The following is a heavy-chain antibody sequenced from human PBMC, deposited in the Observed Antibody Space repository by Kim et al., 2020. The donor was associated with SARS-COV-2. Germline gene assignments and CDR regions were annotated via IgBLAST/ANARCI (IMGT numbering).Heavy chain of an antibody. CDR3: ARLLLYYYDSSGRWFDP. Sequence: LKGRVTISVDTSKNQFSLKRSSVTAADTAVYYCARLLLYYYDSSGRWFDPWGQGTLVTVSS. V-gene: IGHV4-39*01. J-gene: IGHJ5*02. D-gene: IGHD3-22*01.